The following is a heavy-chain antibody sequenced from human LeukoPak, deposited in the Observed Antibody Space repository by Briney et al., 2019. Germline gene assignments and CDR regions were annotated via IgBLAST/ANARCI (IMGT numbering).Heavy chain of an antibody. V-gene: IGHV3-7*01. J-gene: IGHJ4*02. D-gene: IGHD3-3*01. CDR2: IKQDGSEK. CDR1: GFTFSSYW. Sequence: PGGSLRLSFAASGFTFSSYWMSWVRQAPGKGLEWVANIKQDGSEKYYVDSVKARFTISRDNAKNSLYLQMNSLRAEDTAVYYCAREGGHYDFWSGYSAFDYWGQGTLVTVSS. CDR3: AREGGHYDFWSGYSAFDY.